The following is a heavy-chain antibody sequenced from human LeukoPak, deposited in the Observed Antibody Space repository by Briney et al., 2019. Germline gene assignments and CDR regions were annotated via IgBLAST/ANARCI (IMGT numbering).Heavy chain of an antibody. Sequence: PGGSLRLSCVASGFAFSSFAMSWVRQAPGKGLEWVSGLTGSGSTYHADSVKGRLTISRDNSKNTLSLQMNSLRAEDTAVYYCAKMKGWRLYDYCMDVWGKGTTVTVSS. CDR2: LTGSGST. CDR3: AKMKGWRLYDYCMDV. J-gene: IGHJ6*03. CDR1: GFAFSSFA. V-gene: IGHV3-23*01. D-gene: IGHD2-15*01.